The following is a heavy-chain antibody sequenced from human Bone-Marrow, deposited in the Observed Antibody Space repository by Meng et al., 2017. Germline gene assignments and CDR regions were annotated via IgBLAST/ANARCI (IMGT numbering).Heavy chain of an antibody. CDR1: GGSISSYY. CDR3: ARSSGSGLAFDI. J-gene: IGHJ3*02. Sequence: SETLSLTCTVSGGSISSYYWSWIRQPPGKGLEWIGYIYYSGGTNYNPSLKSRVTISVDTSKNQFSLKLSSVTAADTAVYYCARSSGSGLAFDIWGQGTMVTVSS. D-gene: IGHD3-3*01. CDR2: IYYSGGT. V-gene: IGHV4-59*01.